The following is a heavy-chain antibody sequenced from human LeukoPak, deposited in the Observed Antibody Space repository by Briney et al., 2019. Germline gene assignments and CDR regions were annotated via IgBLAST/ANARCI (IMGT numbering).Heavy chain of an antibody. D-gene: IGHD7-27*01. CDR2: INYNGDT. Sequence: PSETLSLTCTVSGGSISGSSYYWGWIRQPPGKGLDWIENINYNGDTYYNPSLKSRVTISVDTAKNQFSLNLDSVTAADTAVYYCVRLQAVTGNFDPWGQGTLVTVSS. CDR1: GGSISGSSYY. CDR3: VRLQAVTGNFDP. J-gene: IGHJ5*02. V-gene: IGHV4-39*07.